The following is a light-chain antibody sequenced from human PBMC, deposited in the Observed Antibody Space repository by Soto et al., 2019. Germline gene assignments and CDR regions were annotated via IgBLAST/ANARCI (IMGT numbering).Light chain of an antibody. J-gene: IGLJ3*02. CDR2: DVS. CDR1: SSDVGDYNY. CDR3: ASYTDSTIVM. Sequence: QSVLTQPASVSGSPGQSITISCTGTSSDVGDYNYVSWYQQHPGKAPKLMIYDVSHRPSGVSSRFSGSKSGNTASLTISGLRAEDEADYYCASYTDSTIVMFGGGTKLTVL. V-gene: IGLV2-14*01.